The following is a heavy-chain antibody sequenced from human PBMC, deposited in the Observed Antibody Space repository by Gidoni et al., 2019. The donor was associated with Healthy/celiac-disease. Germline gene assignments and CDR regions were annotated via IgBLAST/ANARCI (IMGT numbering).Heavy chain of an antibody. D-gene: IGHD4-17*01. Sequence: EVQLVASGGGLVKPGRSLRLSCTASGFTFGAYAMSWFRQAPGKGLEWVGFIRSKAYGGTTEYAASVKGRFTISRDYSKSIAYLQMNSLKTEDTAVYYCTRDHHDYGDYDAFDIWGQGTMVTVSS. CDR2: IRSKAYGGTT. J-gene: IGHJ3*02. CDR3: TRDHHDYGDYDAFDI. V-gene: IGHV3-49*05. CDR1: GFTFGAYA.